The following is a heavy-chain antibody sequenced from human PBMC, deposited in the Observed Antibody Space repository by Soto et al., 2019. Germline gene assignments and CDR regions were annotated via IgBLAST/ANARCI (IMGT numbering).Heavy chain of an antibody. CDR2: IYPGDSGT. Sequence: PGESLKISCKGSGYSFTSYWIGWVRQMPGKGLEWMGIIYPGDSGTRYSPSFQGQVTISADKSISTAYLQWSSLKASDTAMYYCARQVATIKDYYYMDVWGKGTTVTVSS. J-gene: IGHJ6*03. CDR1: GYSFTSYW. V-gene: IGHV5-51*01. D-gene: IGHD5-12*01. CDR3: ARQVATIKDYYYMDV.